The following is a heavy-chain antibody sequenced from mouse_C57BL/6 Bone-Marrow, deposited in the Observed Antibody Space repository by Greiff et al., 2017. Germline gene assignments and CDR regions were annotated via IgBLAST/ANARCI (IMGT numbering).Heavy chain of an antibody. V-gene: IGHV5-12*01. J-gene: IGHJ3*01. D-gene: IGHD1-1*01. CDR2: ISNGGGST. CDR1: GFTFSDYY. Sequence: DVKLVESGGGLVQPGGSLKLSCAASGFTFSDYYMYWVRQTPEKRLEWVAYISNGGGSTYYPDTVKGRFTISRDNAKNTLYLQMSRLKSEDTAMYYCARHLYGSSSFAYWGQGTLVTVSA. CDR3: ARHLYGSSSFAY.